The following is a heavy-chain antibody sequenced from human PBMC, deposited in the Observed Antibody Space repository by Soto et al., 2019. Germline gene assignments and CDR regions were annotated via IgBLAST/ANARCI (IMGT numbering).Heavy chain of an antibody. V-gene: IGHV3-33*01. D-gene: IGHD6-13*01. J-gene: IGHJ6*03. CDR2: DGINK. Sequence: GGSLRLSCAASGFTFSSYGMHWVRQAPGKGLEWVAVDGINKYYADSVKGRFTISRDNSKNTLYLQMNSLRAEDTAVYYCARLRRSMAAPGTVDYYYYMDVWGKGTTVTVSS. CDR1: GFTFSSYG. CDR3: ARLRRSMAAPGTVDYYYYMDV.